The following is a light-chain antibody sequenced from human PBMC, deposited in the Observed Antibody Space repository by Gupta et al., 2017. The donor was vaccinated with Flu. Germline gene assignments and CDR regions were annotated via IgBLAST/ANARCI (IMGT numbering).Light chain of an antibody. V-gene: IGLV3-21*02. J-gene: IGLJ3*02. CDR1: DIGSKR. Sequence: SYVLTQPPSVSVAPGQTARITCGGNDIGSKRVHWYQQKSGQAPVVVVYDDANRPSGIPERFSGSNSGNTATLTVSRVEAGDEAAYYCQLWDSSSAHRVVGGGTPLTVL. CDR2: DDA. CDR3: QLWDSSSAHRV.